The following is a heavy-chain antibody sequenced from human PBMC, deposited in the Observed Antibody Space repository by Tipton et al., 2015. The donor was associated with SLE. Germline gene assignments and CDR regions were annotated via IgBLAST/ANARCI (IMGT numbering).Heavy chain of an antibody. Sequence: SLRLSCAASGFTFSSYGMHWVRQAPGKGLEWVAFVRYDGSNKYYADSVKGRFTISRDNSKNTLYLQMNSLRAEDTAVYYCAKDRSYSYYGGEDWGQGTLVTVSS. CDR3: AKDRSYSYYGGED. CDR1: GFTFSSYG. J-gene: IGHJ4*02. V-gene: IGHV3-30*02. D-gene: IGHD4-11*01. CDR2: VRYDGSNK.